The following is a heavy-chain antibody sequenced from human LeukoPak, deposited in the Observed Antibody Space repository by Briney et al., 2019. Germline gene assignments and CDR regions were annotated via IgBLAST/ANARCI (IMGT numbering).Heavy chain of an antibody. CDR2: IDSSGGYT. Sequence: GGSLRLSCAASGFTFNTYSMNWARQAPGKGLEWVSSIDSSGGYTFYADSVKGRFIISRDNAKNSLYLQMNSLRAEDTAVYYCARLPGYSSGDDYWGQGTLVTVSS. J-gene: IGHJ4*02. CDR1: GFTFNTYS. CDR3: ARLPGYSSGDDY. D-gene: IGHD6-19*01. V-gene: IGHV3-21*01.